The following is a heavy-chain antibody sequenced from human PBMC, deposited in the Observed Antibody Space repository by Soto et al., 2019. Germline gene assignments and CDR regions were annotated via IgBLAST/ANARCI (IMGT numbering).Heavy chain of an antibody. CDR1: GFTFDDYA. D-gene: IGHD3-22*01. Sequence: HPGGSLRLSCAASGFTFDDYAMHWVRQAPGKGLEWVSGISWNSGSIGYADSVKGRFTISRDNAKNSLYLQMNSLRAEDTAVYYCEKDTRGSSGYYDGWLDPWGQG. J-gene: IGHJ5*02. CDR3: EKDTRGSSGYYDGWLDP. V-gene: IGHV3-9*01. CDR2: ISWNSGSI.